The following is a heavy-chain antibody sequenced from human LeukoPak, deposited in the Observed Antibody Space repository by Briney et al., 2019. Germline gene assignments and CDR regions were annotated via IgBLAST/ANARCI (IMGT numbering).Heavy chain of an antibody. CDR1: GFTFSSQN. CDR2: ISTSGDST. V-gene: IGHV3-21*01. J-gene: IGHJ4*02. Sequence: GGSLRLSCAASGFTFSSQNMNWARQAPGKGLEWVAYISTSGDSTKYADSVEGRFTISRDNVENSLYLLMNSLRVDDTAVYYWVTNGWLDYWGQGIVVTVSS. CDR3: VTNGWLDY. D-gene: IGHD6-19*01.